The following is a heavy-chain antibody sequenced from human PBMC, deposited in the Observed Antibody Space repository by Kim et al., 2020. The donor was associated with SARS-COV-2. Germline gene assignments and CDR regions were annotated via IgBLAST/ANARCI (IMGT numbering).Heavy chain of an antibody. V-gene: IGHV3-72*01. CDR2: SRNKARRFTT. Sequence: GGSLRLSCAASGFSLSGYYIDWARQAPGKGLEWVGRSRNKARRFTTDYAASVKGRFSLSRDNSKNLLFLQMNSLKTEDTAVYFCARGLRFLDMDVWGQGTTVTVSS. CDR1: GFSLSGYY. J-gene: IGHJ6*02. CDR3: ARGLRFLDMDV. D-gene: IGHD3-3*01.